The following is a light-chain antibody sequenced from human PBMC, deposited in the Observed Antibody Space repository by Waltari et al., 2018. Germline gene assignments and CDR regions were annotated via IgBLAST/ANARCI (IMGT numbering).Light chain of an antibody. J-gene: IGKJ5*01. Sequence: DIQMTQSPSSLSASVGDRVSIPCRASQDIGHYLIWYQQKPGKAPRSLISGASNLLSGVPSRVSGGGSGTDFTLTITALQPDDFATYYCQQYNNYPPTFGQGTRLEIK. CDR2: GAS. CDR1: QDIGHY. V-gene: IGKV1-16*01. CDR3: QQYNNYPPT.